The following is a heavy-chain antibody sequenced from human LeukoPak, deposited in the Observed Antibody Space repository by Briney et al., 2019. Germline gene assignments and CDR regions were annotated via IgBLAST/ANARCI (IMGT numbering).Heavy chain of an antibody. D-gene: IGHD6-19*01. CDR3: ARDFGFGSA. V-gene: IGHV4-4*07. J-gene: IGHJ5*02. CDR2: IFTSGTT. CDR1: GGSISSSY. Sequence: PSETLSLTCTVSGGSISSSYWSWIRQPAGKGLEWIGRIFTSGTTEYNPSLKSRVTMSVDTSKNQFSLKLTSVAAADTAVYYCARDFGFGSAWGQGALVTVSS.